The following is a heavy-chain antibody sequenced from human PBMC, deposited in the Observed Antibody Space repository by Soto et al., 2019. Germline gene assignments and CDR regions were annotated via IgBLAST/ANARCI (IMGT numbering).Heavy chain of an antibody. V-gene: IGHV1-18*01. CDR1: GYTFTSYG. Sequence: EASVKVSCKASGYTFTSYGISWVRQAPGQGLEWMGWISAYNGNTNYAQKLQGRVTMTTDTSTSTAYMELRSLRSDDTAVYYCARGCISTSCYGGYNWFDPWGQGTLVTVSS. CDR3: ARGCISTSCYGGYNWFDP. CDR2: ISAYNGNT. D-gene: IGHD2-2*01. J-gene: IGHJ5*02.